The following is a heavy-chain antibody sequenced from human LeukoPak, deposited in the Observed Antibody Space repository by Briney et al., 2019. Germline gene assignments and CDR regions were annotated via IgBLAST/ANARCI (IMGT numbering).Heavy chain of an antibody. CDR3: ARKVLSGSRYFDY. CDR2: ISSSSSYI. V-gene: IGHV3-21*01. J-gene: IGHJ4*02. CDR1: RFTFSTYG. D-gene: IGHD1-26*01. Sequence: GRSLRLSCAASRFTFSTYGMHWVRQAPGKGLEWVSSISSSSSYIYYADSVKGRFTISRDNAKNSLFLQMNSLRAEDTAIYYCARKVLSGSRYFDYWGQGALVTVSS.